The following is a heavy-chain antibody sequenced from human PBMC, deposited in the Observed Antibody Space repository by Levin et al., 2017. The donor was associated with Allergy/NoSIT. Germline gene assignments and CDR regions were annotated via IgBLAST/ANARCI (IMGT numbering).Heavy chain of an antibody. CDR3: TSGYYDFWSGYFDY. Sequence: GGSLRLSCAASGFTFSGSAMHWVRQASGKGLEWVGRIRNKANSYATAYAASVKGRFTISRDDSKNTAYLQMNSLKTEDTAVYYCTSGYYDFWSGYFDYWGQGTLVTVSS. D-gene: IGHD3-3*01. J-gene: IGHJ4*02. V-gene: IGHV3-73*01. CDR2: IRNKANSYAT. CDR1: GFTFSGSA.